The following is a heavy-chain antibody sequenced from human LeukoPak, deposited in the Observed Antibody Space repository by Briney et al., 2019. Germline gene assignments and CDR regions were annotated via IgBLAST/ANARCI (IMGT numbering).Heavy chain of an antibody. CDR1: GGSFSGYY. J-gene: IGHJ4*02. CDR2: INHSGST. CDR3: ARMDRSSSSDY. Sequence: SKTLSLTCAVYGGSFSGYYWSWIRQPPGKGLEWIGEINHSGSTNYNPSLKSRVTISVDTSKNQFSLKLSSVTAADTAVYYCARMDRSSSSDYWGQGGLVTVSS. V-gene: IGHV4-34*01. D-gene: IGHD6-6*01.